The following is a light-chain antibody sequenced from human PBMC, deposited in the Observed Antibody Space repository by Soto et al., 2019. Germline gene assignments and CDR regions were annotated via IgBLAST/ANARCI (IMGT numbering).Light chain of an antibody. CDR3: SSYAGSDNYVV. J-gene: IGLJ2*01. Sequence: QSVLTQPASLSGSPGQSITISCTGTSSDIGSSNYVSWYQQHPGKAPKLMIFDVSYRPSGISDRFSASKSGNTASLTVSGLQAEDEADYYCSSYAGSDNYVVFGGGTKLTVL. CDR1: SSDIGSSNY. V-gene: IGLV2-14*03. CDR2: DVS.